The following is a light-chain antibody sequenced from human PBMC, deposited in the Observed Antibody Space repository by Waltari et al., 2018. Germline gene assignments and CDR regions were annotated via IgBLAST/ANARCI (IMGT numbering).Light chain of an antibody. CDR3: QQRSNWL. Sequence: IVLTQSPATLSLSPGEKATLSCRTSQTIDNYLAWYQQKPGQAPRLLIYDASNRATGIPARFSGSGSGTDFTLTISSLEPEDFATYYCQQRSNWLFGGGTKVEIK. CDR2: DAS. J-gene: IGKJ4*01. V-gene: IGKV3-11*01. CDR1: QTIDNY.